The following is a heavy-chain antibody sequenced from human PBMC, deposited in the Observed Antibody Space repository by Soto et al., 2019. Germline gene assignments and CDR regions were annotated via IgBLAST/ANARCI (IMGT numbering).Heavy chain of an antibody. CDR1: GFMFSTTD. Sequence: PGGSLRLSCAASGFMFSTTDMSWVRQAPGKGLEWLTTIEGSGEITCYADSVKGRFTISRDNSKSTVYLQMDSLTADDTAVYSCVKNSGWFNTWGQGTPVTVSS. CDR2: IEGSGEIT. J-gene: IGHJ5*02. D-gene: IGHD3-10*01. CDR3: VKNSGWFNT. V-gene: IGHV3-23*01.